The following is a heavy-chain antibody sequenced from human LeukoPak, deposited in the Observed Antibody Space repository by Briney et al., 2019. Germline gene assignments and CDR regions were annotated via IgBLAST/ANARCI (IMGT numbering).Heavy chain of an antibody. CDR3: ARSIVVVPAAQSGVGSFDY. D-gene: IGHD2-2*01. CDR1: GFTVSSNY. CDR2: FYSGGST. V-gene: IGHV3-66*01. J-gene: IGHJ4*02. Sequence: GFLRLSCAASGFTVSSNYMSWVRQAAGKGLEWVSVFYSGGSTYYADSVKGRVTISRDNSKNTLYLQMNSLRAEDTAVYYCARSIVVVPAAQSGVGSFDYWGQGTLVTVSS.